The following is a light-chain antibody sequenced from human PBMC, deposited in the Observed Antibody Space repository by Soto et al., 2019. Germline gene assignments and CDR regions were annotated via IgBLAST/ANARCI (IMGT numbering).Light chain of an antibody. Sequence: SLLTQPASVSGSPGQSITISCTGTSSDVGGYNSVSWYQHHPGKAPKLMIFDVSDRPSGVSSRFSGSKSGNTASLTISGLQAEDEADYYCSSYTTSSTPHYVFGPGTKVTVL. CDR1: SSDVGGYNS. CDR2: DVS. J-gene: IGLJ1*01. CDR3: SSYTTSSTPHYV. V-gene: IGLV2-14*03.